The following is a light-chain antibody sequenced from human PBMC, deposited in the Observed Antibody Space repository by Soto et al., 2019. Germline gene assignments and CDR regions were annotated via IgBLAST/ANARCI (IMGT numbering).Light chain of an antibody. CDR2: GSS. Sequence: QSVLTQPPSVSGAPGQRVTISCAGTSSNIGAAYDVSWYQQLPGTAPKLLIHGSSNRPSGVPDRFSGSKSGTSASLVITGLQADDEGDYYCQSYDSRLSGSVFGGGTKVTVL. J-gene: IGLJ2*01. CDR3: QSYDSRLSGSV. CDR1: SSNIGAAYD. V-gene: IGLV1-40*01.